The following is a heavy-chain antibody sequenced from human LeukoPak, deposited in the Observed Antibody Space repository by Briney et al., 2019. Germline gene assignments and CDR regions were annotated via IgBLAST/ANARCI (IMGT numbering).Heavy chain of an antibody. V-gene: IGHV3-30*03. J-gene: IGHJ6*02. Sequence: PGGSLRLSCAASGFTFSSYGMDWVRQAPGKGLEWVAVISYDGSNKYYADSVKGRFTIFRDNSKNTLYLQMNSLRAEDTAIYYCARDLGGDWLYYSMDVWGQGTTVTVSS. CDR2: ISYDGSNK. CDR1: GFTFSSYG. D-gene: IGHD2-21*02. CDR3: ARDLGGDWLYYSMDV.